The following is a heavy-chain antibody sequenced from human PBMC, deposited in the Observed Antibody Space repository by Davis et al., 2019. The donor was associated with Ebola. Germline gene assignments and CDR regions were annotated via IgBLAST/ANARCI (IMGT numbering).Heavy chain of an antibody. Sequence: GGSLRLSCAASGFTFSSYSMNWVRQAPGKGLEWVATIWYDESNSYYADSVKGRFTIPRDDSKNTLYLQMNSLRAEATAVYYCASDSDYGYYHGMDVWGQGTTVTVSS. CDR1: GFTFSSYS. V-gene: IGHV3-33*08. D-gene: IGHD4-17*01. CDR2: IWYDESNS. J-gene: IGHJ6*02. CDR3: ASDSDYGYYHGMDV.